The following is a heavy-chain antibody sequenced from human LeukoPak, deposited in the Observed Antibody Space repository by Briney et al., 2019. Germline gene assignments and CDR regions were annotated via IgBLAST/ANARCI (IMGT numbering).Heavy chain of an antibody. CDR3: ARDSAVVAADLDY. J-gene: IGHJ4*02. D-gene: IGHD2-15*01. CDR1: GFTFSSYS. Sequence: GGSLRLSCAASGFTFSSYSMNWVRQAPGKGLEWVSSISSSSSYIYYADSVKGRFTISRDNAKNSLYLQMNSLRAEDTAVYYCARDSAVVAADLDYWAREPWSPSPQ. CDR2: ISSSSSYI. V-gene: IGHV3-21*01.